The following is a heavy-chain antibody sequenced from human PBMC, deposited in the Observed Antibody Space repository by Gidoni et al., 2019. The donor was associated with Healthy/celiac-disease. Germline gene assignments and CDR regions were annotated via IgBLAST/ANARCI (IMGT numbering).Heavy chain of an antibody. D-gene: IGHD3-22*01. CDR1: GFTFSSYG. CDR2: ISYDGSNK. V-gene: IGHV3-30*18. J-gene: IGHJ4*02. Sequence: QVQLVESGGGVVQPGRSLRLSCAASGFTFSSYGRHWVRQAPGKGLEWVAIISYDGSNKYYADSVKGRFTISRDNSKNTLYLQMNSLRAEDTAVYYCAKDRHDSPPIDYWGQGTLVTVSS. CDR3: AKDRHDSPPIDY.